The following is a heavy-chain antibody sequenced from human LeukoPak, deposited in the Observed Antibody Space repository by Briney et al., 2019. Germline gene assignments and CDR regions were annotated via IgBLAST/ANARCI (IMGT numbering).Heavy chain of an antibody. V-gene: IGHV3-48*01. D-gene: IGHD1-26*01. Sequence: GGSLRLSCAASGFTFSSYSMNWVRQAPGKGLEWVSYISSSSSTIYYADSVKGRFTISRDNAKNSLYLQMNSLSAEDTAVYYCARFRSGSYFDYWGQGTLVTVSS. CDR3: ARFRSGSYFDY. CDR2: ISSSSSTI. J-gene: IGHJ4*02. CDR1: GFTFSSYS.